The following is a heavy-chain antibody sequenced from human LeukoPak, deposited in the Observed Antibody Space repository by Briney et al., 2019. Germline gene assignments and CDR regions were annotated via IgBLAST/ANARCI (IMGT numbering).Heavy chain of an antibody. J-gene: IGHJ3*02. CDR1: GFTFSSYG. CDR3: ARNYYDSSGYYPDAFDI. Sequence: PGRSLRLSCAASGFTFSSYGMRWVRQAPGKGLEWVAVIWYDGSNKYYADSVKGRFTISRDNSKNTLYLQMNSLRAEDTAVYYCARNYYDSSGYYPDAFDIWGQGTMVTVSS. D-gene: IGHD3-22*01. CDR2: IWYDGSNK. V-gene: IGHV3-33*01.